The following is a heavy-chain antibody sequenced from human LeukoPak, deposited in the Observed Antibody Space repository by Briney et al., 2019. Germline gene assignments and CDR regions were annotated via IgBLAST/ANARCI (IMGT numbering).Heavy chain of an antibody. CDR1: GFTFSSFA. CDR3: ARATGYDILTGYYYFDS. Sequence: PGGSLRLSCTASGFTFSSFAMNWVRQAPGRGLEWVSSVTGGGVSAYYTDSVKGRFTISRDNSKNTLYLQMNGLRVEDTAIYYCARATGYDILTGYYYFDSWVQGALVTVSS. D-gene: IGHD3-9*01. CDR2: VTGGGVSA. V-gene: IGHV3-23*01. J-gene: IGHJ4*02.